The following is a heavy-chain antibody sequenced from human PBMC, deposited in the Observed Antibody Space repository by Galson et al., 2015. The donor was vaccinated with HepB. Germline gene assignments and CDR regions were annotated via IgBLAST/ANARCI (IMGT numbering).Heavy chain of an antibody. Sequence: SVKVSCKASDDTFSRHGVSWLRQAPGQGLEWVGWISPYSGDTKYAEKFQGRVTMTLDTSTATAYLELRSLTSDDTAIYYCVRDGGVWLITVYFEQWGQGTLVTVSS. CDR3: VRDGGVWLITVYFEQ. CDR1: DDTFSRHG. J-gene: IGHJ1*01. V-gene: IGHV1-18*01. D-gene: IGHD2-8*02. CDR2: ISPYSGDT.